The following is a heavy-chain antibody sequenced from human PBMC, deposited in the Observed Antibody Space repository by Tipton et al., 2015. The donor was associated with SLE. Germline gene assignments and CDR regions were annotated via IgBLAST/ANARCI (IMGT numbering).Heavy chain of an antibody. CDR2: ISYDGSNK. CDR3: AIGLLEWPEY. Sequence: SLRLSCAASGFTFSSYAMHWVRQAPDKGLEWVAVISYDGSNKYYADSVKGRFTISRDNSKNTLYLQMNSLRAEDTAVYYCAIGLLEWPEYWGQGTLVTVSS. CDR1: GFTFSSYA. D-gene: IGHD3-3*01. J-gene: IGHJ4*02. V-gene: IGHV3-30*04.